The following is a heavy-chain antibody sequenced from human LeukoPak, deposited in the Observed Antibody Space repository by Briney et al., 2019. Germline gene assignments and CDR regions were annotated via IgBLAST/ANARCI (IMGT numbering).Heavy chain of an antibody. CDR3: AKDYSGSYTNFDY. CDR2: ISGST. CDR1: GFTIRSYA. D-gene: IGHD1-26*01. J-gene: IGHJ4*02. Sequence: GGSLRLSCAASGFTIRSYAMSWVRQAPGEGLEWVSAISGSTYYADSVKGRFTISRDNSKNTLYLQMNSLSAEDTAVYYCAKDYSGSYTNFDYWGQGTLVTVSS. V-gene: IGHV3-23*01.